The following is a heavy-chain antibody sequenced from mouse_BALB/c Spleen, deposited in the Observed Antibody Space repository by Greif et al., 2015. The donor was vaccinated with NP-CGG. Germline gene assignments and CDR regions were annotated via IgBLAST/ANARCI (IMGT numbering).Heavy chain of an antibody. J-gene: IGHJ4*01. D-gene: IGHD2-1*01. V-gene: IGHV14-4*02. Sequence: VQLQESGAELVRSGASVKLSCTASGFNIKDYYMHWVKQRPEQGLEWIGWIDPENGDTEYAPKFQGKATMTADTSSNTAYLQLSSLTSEDTAVYYCNAAGNYGAMDYWGQGTSVTVSS. CDR3: NAAGNYGAMDY. CDR1: GFNIKDYY. CDR2: IDPENGDT.